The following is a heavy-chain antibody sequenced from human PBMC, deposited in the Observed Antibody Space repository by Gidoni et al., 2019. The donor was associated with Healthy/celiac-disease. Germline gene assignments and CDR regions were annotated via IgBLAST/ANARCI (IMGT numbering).Heavy chain of an antibody. J-gene: IGHJ4*02. CDR2: IYTSGST. D-gene: IGHD3-10*01. V-gene: IGHV4-4*07. CDR1: GGSISSYY. CDR3: AREDVLLWFGELFSERGFDY. Sequence: QVQLQESGPGLVKPSETLSLTCTVSGGSISSYYWSWIRQPAGKGLEWIGRIYTSGSTNYNPSLKSRVTMSVDTSKNQFSLKLSSVTAADTAVYYCAREDVLLWFGELFSERGFDYWGQGTLVTVSS.